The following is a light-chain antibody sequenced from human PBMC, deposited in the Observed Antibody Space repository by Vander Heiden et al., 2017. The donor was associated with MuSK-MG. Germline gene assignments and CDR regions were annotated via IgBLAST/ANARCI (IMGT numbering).Light chain of an antibody. V-gene: IGLV1-40*01. CDR1: SSNIGAGYD. CDR3: QSYDSTLSGSNYV. J-gene: IGLJ1*01. CDR2: GNS. Sequence: QSVLTQPPSVSGAPGQRVTISCPGSSSNIGAGYDVHWYQQLPGTAPKLLIYGNSNRPSGVPDRFSGSKSGTSASLAITGLQAEDEADYYCQSYDSTLSGSNYVFGTGTKVTVL.